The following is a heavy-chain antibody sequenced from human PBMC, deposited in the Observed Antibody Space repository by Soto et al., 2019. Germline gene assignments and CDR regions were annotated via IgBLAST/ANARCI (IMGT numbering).Heavy chain of an antibody. Sequence: ASVKVSCKASGYTFTGYYMHWVRQAPGQGLEWMGWINPNSGGTNYAQKFQGWVTMTRDTSISTAYMELSRLRSDDTAVYYCARAASKYCSSTSCSGPWFDPWGQGTLVTVSS. V-gene: IGHV1-2*04. D-gene: IGHD2-2*01. J-gene: IGHJ5*02. CDR3: ARAASKYCSSTSCSGPWFDP. CDR1: GYTFTGYY. CDR2: INPNSGGT.